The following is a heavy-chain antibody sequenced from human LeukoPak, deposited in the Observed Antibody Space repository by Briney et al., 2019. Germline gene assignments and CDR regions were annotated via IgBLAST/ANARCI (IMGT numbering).Heavy chain of an antibody. CDR2: VSGNGGST. D-gene: IGHD2-21*02. CDR3: AKGGTAPRYNWFDP. Sequence: GGSLRLSCAASGFIFSSDAMNWVRLAPGKGLEWVSSVSGNGGSTFYADSVKGRFAISRDNSKNTLYLQMNSLRAEDTAVYYCAKGGTAPRYNWFDPWGQGTLVTVSS. V-gene: IGHV3-23*01. J-gene: IGHJ5*02. CDR1: GFIFSSDA.